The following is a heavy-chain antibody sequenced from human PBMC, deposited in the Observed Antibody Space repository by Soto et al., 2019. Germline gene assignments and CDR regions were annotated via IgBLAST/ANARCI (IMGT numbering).Heavy chain of an antibody. CDR1: GFILSSYG. V-gene: IGHV3-33*01. J-gene: IGHJ2*01. CDR2: IWYDGSNK. Sequence: QVQLVESGGGVVQPGRSLRLSCAASGFILSSYGMHWVRQAPGKGLEWVAVIWYDGSNKYYADSVKGRFTISRDNSKNSVHLQMNCLRAEDTAVYYCARVPGYSSGWYWYFDLWGRGTLVTVSS. D-gene: IGHD6-19*01. CDR3: ARVPGYSSGWYWYFDL.